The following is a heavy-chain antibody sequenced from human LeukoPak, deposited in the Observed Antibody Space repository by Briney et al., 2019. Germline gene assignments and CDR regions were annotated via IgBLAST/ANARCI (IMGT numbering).Heavy chain of an antibody. V-gene: IGHV4-59*08. D-gene: IGHD3-10*01. J-gene: IGHJ4*02. CDR3: ARQVPGSGSPPFDY. Sequence: SETLSLTCTVSGGSISNYYWSWIRQPPGKGLEWIGYIYYSGSSNYNPSLKSRVTISVDTSKNQFSLKLSSVTAADTAVYYCARQVPGSGSPPFDYWGQGTLVTVSS. CDR2: IYYSGSS. CDR1: GGSISNYY.